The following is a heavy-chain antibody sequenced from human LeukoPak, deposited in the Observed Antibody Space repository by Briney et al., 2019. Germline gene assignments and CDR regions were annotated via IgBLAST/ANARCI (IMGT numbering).Heavy chain of an antibody. CDR1: GGSISSSSYY. D-gene: IGHD2-2*01. V-gene: IGHV4-39*01. CDR3: ARRGYCSSTSCYEYWFDP. CDR2: IYYSGST. Sequence: KSSETLSLTCTVSGGSISSSSYYWGWIRQPPGKGREWIGIIYYSGSTYYNPSLKSRLTISGDTSKNQSSLRLCSVTATDTAVYYCARRGYCSSTSCYEYWFDPWGQGTLVTVSS. J-gene: IGHJ5*02.